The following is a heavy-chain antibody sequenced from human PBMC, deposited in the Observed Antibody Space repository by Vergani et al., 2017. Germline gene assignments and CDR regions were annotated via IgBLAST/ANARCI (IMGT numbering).Heavy chain of an antibody. CDR3: AKAGSVTSGRLQYNFYMDV. V-gene: IGHV3-30*18. D-gene: IGHD3-10*01. Sequence: QVQLAESGGGRVQPGRSLRLSCAASGFRFSSHAIHWVRQAPGKGLEWVAVISNDGSKKYYADSVKGRFTISRDNTKNKLNLQMNSLRTQDTAVYYCAKAGSVTSGRLQYNFYMDVWGKGTTVTVS. J-gene: IGHJ6*03. CDR2: ISNDGSKK. CDR1: GFRFSSHA.